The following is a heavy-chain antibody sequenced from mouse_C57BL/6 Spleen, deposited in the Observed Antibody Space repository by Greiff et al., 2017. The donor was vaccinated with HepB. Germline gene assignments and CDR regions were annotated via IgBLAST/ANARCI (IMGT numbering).Heavy chain of an antibody. Sequence: QVQLQQPGAELVRPGTSVKLSCKASGYTFTSYWMHWVKQRPGQGLEWIGVIDPSDSYTNYNQKFKGKATLTVDTSSSTAYMQLSSLTSEDSAVYYCARRGGNYFYYFDYWGQGTTLTGSS. V-gene: IGHV1-59*01. CDR2: IDPSDSYT. J-gene: IGHJ2*01. D-gene: IGHD2-1*01. CDR1: GYTFTSYW. CDR3: ARRGGNYFYYFDY.